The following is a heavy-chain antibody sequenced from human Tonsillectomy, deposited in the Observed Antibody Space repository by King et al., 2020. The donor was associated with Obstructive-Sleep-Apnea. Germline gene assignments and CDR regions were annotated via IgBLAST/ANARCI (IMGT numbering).Heavy chain of an antibody. Sequence: VQLVESGGGLVQPGGSLRLSCAASGFTFGSYWMTWVRQAPGRGLEWVANIRQDESQKYYVDSVKGRFTISRANAKNSLYLQMNSLRAHDTAVYYCARDRSYETTGYYYDVFDMWGQGTMVTVSS. CDR3: ARDRSYETTGYYYDVFDM. CDR2: IRQDESQK. D-gene: IGHD3-22*01. CDR1: GFTFGSYW. J-gene: IGHJ3*02. V-gene: IGHV3-7*03.